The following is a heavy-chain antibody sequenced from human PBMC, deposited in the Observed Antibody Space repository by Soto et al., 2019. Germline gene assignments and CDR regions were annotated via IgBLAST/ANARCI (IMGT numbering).Heavy chain of an antibody. D-gene: IGHD3-10*01. CDR3: AKDFGASGVLLDY. CDR2: ISWNSGGI. V-gene: IGHV3-9*01. Sequence: GGSLRLSCAASGFTFDDFAMHWVRQAPGKGLEWVSGISWNSGGIGYADSVKGRFTISRDNAKNSLYLQMHSLRAEDTALYYLAKDFGASGVLLDYWGQGTLVTVS. CDR1: GFTFDDFA. J-gene: IGHJ4*02.